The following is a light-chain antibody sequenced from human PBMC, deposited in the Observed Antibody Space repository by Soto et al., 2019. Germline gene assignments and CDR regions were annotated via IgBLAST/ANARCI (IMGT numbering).Light chain of an antibody. CDR2: GAS. CDR1: KSVSSSF. J-gene: IGKJ1*01. V-gene: IGKV3-20*01. Sequence: EIVLTQSPGTLSLSPGERATLSCRASKSVSSSFLAWYQQKPGQALSVLIYGASSRATGIPDRFSCSGSGTDFTLTIRRLESEGLAGYYFQQYGRSRTGTFGQGTTVEIK. CDR3: QQYGRSRTGT.